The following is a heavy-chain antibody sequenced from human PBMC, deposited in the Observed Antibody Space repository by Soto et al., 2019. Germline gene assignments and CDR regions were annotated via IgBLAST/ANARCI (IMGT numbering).Heavy chain of an antibody. J-gene: IGHJ4*02. CDR3: AAGRTYSHSVY. D-gene: IGHD4-4*01. CDR1: GFTFTISA. CDR2: IVVGSGNT. V-gene: IGHV1-58*01. Sequence: SVKVSCKASGFTFTISAVQCVRQARVQRREWIGWIVVGSGNTNYAQKFQERVTITRDMSTSTAYMELSSLRSEDTAVYYCAAGRTYSHSVYWGQGTLVTVSS.